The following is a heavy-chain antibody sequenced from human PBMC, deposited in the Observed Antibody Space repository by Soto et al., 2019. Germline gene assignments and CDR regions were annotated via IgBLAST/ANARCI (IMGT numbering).Heavy chain of an antibody. J-gene: IGHJ4*02. D-gene: IGHD3-9*01. Sequence: QITLKESGPTLVKPTQTLTLTCTFSGFSLSSSAVGVGVGWIRQPPGKALEWLALIYWDDDKRYSPSLKSRLTITKDTSQNQVVLTMTNMDAVDTATYYCVHWSTSTYGTIFFDYWGLGTLVTVSS. CDR3: VHWSTSTYGTIFFDY. CDR1: GFSLSSSAVGVG. CDR2: IYWDDDK. V-gene: IGHV2-5*02.